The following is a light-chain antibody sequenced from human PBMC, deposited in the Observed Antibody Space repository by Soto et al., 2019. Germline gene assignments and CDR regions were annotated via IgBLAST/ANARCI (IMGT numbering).Light chain of an antibody. V-gene: IGLV2-23*02. CDR1: SSDVGSYDV. J-gene: IGLJ3*02. CDR2: EVA. CDR3: CSYAGSTPFWV. Sequence: QSALTQPASVSGSPGQSITISCTGTSSDVGSYDVVSWYQQHPGKAPQLIIYEVAQRPSGVSDRFSGSKSGSTASLTISGLQAEDEAHYFCCSYAGSTPFWVFGGGTKLTVL.